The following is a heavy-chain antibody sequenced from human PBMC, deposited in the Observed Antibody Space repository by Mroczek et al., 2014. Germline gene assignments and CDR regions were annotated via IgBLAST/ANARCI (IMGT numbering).Heavy chain of an antibody. Sequence: VQLVQSGAEVKKPGESLKISCKGSGYSFTSYWIGWVRQMPGKGLEWMGIIYPGDSDTRYSPSFQGQVTISADKSISTAYLQWSSLKASDTAMYYCARASYCSSTSCSDGWFDPWGQGTLVTVSS. CDR3: ARASYCSSTSCSDGWFDP. V-gene: IGHV5-51*03. CDR2: IYPGDSDT. J-gene: IGHJ5*02. D-gene: IGHD2-2*01. CDR1: GYSFTSYW.